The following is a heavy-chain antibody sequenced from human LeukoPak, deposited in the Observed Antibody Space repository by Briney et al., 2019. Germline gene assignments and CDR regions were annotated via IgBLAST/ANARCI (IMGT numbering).Heavy chain of an antibody. CDR2: IYYSGST. CDR3: ARDIGGSGSYYTPGY. Sequence: PSETLSLTCTVSGVSISSYYWSWIRQPPGKGPEWIGYIYYSGSTNYNPSLKSRVTISVDTSKNQFSLKLSSVTAADTAVYYCARDIGGSGSYYTPGYWGQGTLVTVSS. J-gene: IGHJ4*02. CDR1: GVSISSYY. D-gene: IGHD3-10*01. V-gene: IGHV4-59*01.